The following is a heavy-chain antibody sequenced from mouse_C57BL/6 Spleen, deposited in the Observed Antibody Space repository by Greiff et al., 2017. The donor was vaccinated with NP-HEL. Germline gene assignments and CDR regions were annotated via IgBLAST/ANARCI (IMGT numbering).Heavy chain of an antibody. V-gene: IGHV5-17*01. Sequence: EVKLQESGGGLVKPGGSLKLSCAASGFTFSDYGMHWVRQAPEKGLEWVAYISSGSSTIYYADTVKGRFTISRDNAKNTLFLQMTSLRSEDTAMYYCARRATMPYWYFDVWGTGTTVTVSS. CDR1: GFTFSDYG. CDR3: ARRATMPYWYFDV. D-gene: IGHD2-1*01. J-gene: IGHJ1*03. CDR2: ISSGSSTI.